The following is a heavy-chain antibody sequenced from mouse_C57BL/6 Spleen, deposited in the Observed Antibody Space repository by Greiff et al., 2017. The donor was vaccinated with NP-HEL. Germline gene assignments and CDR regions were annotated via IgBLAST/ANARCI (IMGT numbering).Heavy chain of an antibody. CDR2: INPGSGGT. CDR3: ARELGRFAY. Sequence: VQLQQSGAELVRPGTSVKVSCKASGYAFTNYLIEWVKQRPGQGLEWIGVINPGSGGTNYNEKFKGKATLTADKSSSTAYMQLSSMTSEDSSVYFCARELGRFAYWGQGTLVTVSA. J-gene: IGHJ3*01. D-gene: IGHD4-1*01. V-gene: IGHV1-54*01. CDR1: GYAFTNYL.